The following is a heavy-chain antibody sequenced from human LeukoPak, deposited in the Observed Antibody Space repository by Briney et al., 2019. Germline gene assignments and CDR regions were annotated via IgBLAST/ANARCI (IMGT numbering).Heavy chain of an antibody. CDR2: MNPNSGNT. Sequence: ASVKVSCKASGYTFTSYDINWVRQATGQGLEWMGWMNPNSGNTGYAQKFQGRVTMTRNTSISTAYMELSSLRSEDTALYYCASYFLYYNDDNGYSIDSWGQGTLVTVSS. J-gene: IGHJ4*02. CDR3: ASYFLYYNDDNGYSIDS. CDR1: GYTFTSYD. D-gene: IGHD3-22*01. V-gene: IGHV1-8*01.